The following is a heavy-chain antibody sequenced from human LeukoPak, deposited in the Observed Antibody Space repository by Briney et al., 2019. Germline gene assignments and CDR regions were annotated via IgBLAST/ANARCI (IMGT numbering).Heavy chain of an antibody. CDR3: AELGSGSSNWFDP. V-gene: IGHV3-48*04. J-gene: IGHJ5*02. Sequence: GGSLRLSCAASGFTFSSYSMNWVRQAPGKGLEWVSYISSSSSTIYYADSVKGRFTISRDNAKNSLYLQMNSLRAEDTAVYYCAELGSGSSNWFDPWGQGTLVTVSS. D-gene: IGHD3-10*02. CDR1: GFTFSSYS. CDR2: ISSSSSTI.